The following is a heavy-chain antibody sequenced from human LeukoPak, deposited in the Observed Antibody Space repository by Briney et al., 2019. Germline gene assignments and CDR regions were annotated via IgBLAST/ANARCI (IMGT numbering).Heavy chain of an antibody. CDR3: VQGGHFDF. CDR1: GFSFRVYW. V-gene: IGHV3-7*01. CDR2: INDDGSER. J-gene: IGHJ4*02. D-gene: IGHD3-16*01. Sequence: GGSLRLSCAASGFSFRVYWMTWGRQAPGKSPEWVANINDDGSERYYVDSVRGRFTISRDNDKNSLYLEMNNLRADDTAVYFCVQGGHFDFWGQGVPVTVSS.